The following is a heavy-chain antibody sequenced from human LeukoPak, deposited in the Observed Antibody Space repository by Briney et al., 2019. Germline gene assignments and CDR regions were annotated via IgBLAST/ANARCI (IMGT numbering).Heavy chain of an antibody. V-gene: IGHV4-61*02. CDR1: GGSLRLGNYY. Sequence: SQTLSLTCTVSGGSLRLGNYYWSWIRQPGGERLEWIGRIHASGSTNYNPSLKSRVTISVDTSKNQFSLNLSSVTAADTAVYYCAGSYRLDYWGQGTLVTVSS. CDR3: AGSYRLDY. CDR2: IHASGST. D-gene: IGHD1-26*01. J-gene: IGHJ4*02.